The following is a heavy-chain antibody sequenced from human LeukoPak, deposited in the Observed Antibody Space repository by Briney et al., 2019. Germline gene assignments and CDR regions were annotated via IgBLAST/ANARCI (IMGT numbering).Heavy chain of an antibody. Sequence: PSETLSLTCAVFGGSFSGYYWSWIRQPPGKGLEWIGEIKHSGSTNFNPSLKSRVSISLDTSKGQFSLKLTSVTAADTAVYYCARLATALPPGAHYYFDCWGQGTLVTVSS. CDR1: GGSFSGYY. CDR3: ARLATALPPGAHYYFDC. J-gene: IGHJ4*02. V-gene: IGHV4-34*01. D-gene: IGHD6-6*01. CDR2: IKHSGST.